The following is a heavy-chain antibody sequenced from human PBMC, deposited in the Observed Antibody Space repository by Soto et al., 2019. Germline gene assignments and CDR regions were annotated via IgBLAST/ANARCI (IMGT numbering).Heavy chain of an antibody. D-gene: IGHD3-22*01. V-gene: IGHV1-3*01. CDR1: GYTFTSYA. CDR3: GRDYYDSSGYHNWFDP. J-gene: IGHJ5*02. Sequence: GASVKVSCKASGYTFTSYAMHWVRQAPGQRFEWMGWINAGNGNTKYSQKFQGRVTITRDTSASTAYMELSSLRSEDTAVYYCGRDYYDSSGYHNWFDPWGQGTLVTVSS. CDR2: INAGNGNT.